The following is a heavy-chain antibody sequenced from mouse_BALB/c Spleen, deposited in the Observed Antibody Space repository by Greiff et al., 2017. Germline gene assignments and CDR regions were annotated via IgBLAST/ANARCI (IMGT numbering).Heavy chain of an antibody. V-gene: IGHV10-1*02. Sequence: EVQLVESGGGLVQPKGSLKLSCAASGFTFNTYAMNWVRQAPGKGLEWVARIRSKSNNYATYYADSVKDRFTISRDDSQSMLYLQMNNLKTEDTAMYYCVRLGRNWYFDVWGAGTTVTVSS. CDR2: IRSKSNNYAT. D-gene: IGHD4-1*01. CDR1: GFTFNTYA. J-gene: IGHJ1*01. CDR3: VRLGRNWYFDV.